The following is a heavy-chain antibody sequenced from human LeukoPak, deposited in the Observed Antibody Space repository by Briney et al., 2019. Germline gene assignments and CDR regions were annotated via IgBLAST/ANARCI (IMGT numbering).Heavy chain of an antibody. CDR1: GGSISSYY. CDR3: ARDHTYYYGSGSLNRFDP. D-gene: IGHD3-10*01. CDR2: IYYSGST. Sequence: PSETLSLTCTVSGGSISSYYLSWIRQPPGKGLEWIGYIYYSGSTNYNPSLKSRVTISVDTSKNQFSLKLSSVTAADTAVYYCARDHTYYYGSGSLNRFDPWGQGTLVTVSS. V-gene: IGHV4-59*01. J-gene: IGHJ5*02.